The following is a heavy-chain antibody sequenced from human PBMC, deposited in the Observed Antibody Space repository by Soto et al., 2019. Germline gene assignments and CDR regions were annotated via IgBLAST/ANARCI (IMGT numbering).Heavy chain of an antibody. D-gene: IGHD6-19*01. Sequence: EVQLLESGGDLVQPGGSLRVSCAASGFTFSSFGMNWVRQAPGKGLEWVSAISGSGVGTYYADSVKGLFTISRDNSKNTLYLQMNSLRAEDTAVYYCAKVRSAWFFDYWGQGTLVTVSS. CDR1: GFTFSSFG. CDR3: AKVRSAWFFDY. CDR2: ISGSGVGT. J-gene: IGHJ4*02. V-gene: IGHV3-23*01.